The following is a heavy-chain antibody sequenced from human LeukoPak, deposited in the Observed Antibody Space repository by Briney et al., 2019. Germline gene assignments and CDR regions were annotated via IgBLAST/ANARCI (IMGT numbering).Heavy chain of an antibody. CDR3: VAGGYQYTFDI. V-gene: IGHV3-7*05. D-gene: IGHD5-12*01. Sequence: GGSLRLSCAASGFTFSYFWMSWVRQAPGKGLEWVANINLDGTEKHYVDSVKGRFTISRDNARKSLYLQMNSLRAEDTAVYYCVAGGYQYTFDIWGQGTTVTVSS. J-gene: IGHJ3*02. CDR2: INLDGTEK. CDR1: GFTFSYFW.